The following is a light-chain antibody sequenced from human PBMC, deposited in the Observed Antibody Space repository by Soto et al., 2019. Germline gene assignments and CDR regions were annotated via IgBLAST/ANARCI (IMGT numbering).Light chain of an antibody. J-gene: IGKJ4*01. Sequence: AIRMTQSPSSFSASTGDRVTITCRASQGISSYLAWYQQKPGKAPKLLIYAASTLQSGVPSRFSGSGSGTDFTLTISCLQPEDFATYYCQQYYSYPLTFGGGTKVDI. CDR3: QQYYSYPLT. CDR2: AAS. V-gene: IGKV1-8*01. CDR1: QGISSY.